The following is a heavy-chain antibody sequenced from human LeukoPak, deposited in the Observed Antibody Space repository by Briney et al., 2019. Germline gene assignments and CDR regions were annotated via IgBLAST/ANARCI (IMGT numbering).Heavy chain of an antibody. J-gene: IGHJ4*02. Sequence: SETLSLTCTVSGGSISSGGYYWSWLRQHPGKGLEWIGYIYYSGSTYYNPSLKSRVTISVDTSKNQFSLKLSAVTAADTAVYYCAREIQPDYFDYWGQGTLVTVSS. CDR3: AREIQPDYFDY. D-gene: IGHD5-18*01. V-gene: IGHV4-31*03. CDR1: GGSISSGGYY. CDR2: IYYSGST.